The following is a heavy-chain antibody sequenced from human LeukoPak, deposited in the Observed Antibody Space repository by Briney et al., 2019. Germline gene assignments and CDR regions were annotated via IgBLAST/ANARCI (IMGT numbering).Heavy chain of an antibody. CDR3: ARARPMYYYDSGSYDTQYFFDY. CDR2: INPNSGNS. J-gene: IGHJ4*02. V-gene: IGHV1-2*04. CDR1: GYTFTGYY. D-gene: IGHD3-10*01. Sequence: GASVKVSCKASGYTFTGYYIHWVRQAPGQGLEWMGWINPNSGNSDYAQKFQGWVTLTRDTSISTAYMDLSRLKSDDTAVYYCARARPMYYYDSGSYDTQYFFDYWGQGTLLTVSS.